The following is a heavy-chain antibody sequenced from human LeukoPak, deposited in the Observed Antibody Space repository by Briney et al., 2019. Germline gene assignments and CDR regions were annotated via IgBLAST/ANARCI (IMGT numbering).Heavy chain of an antibody. CDR2: IYHSGGV. V-gene: IGHV4-38-2*01. Sequence: PSETLSLTCAVTGNSINSGYYWGWIRQPPGKGLEWIGSIYHSGGVYYNPSLKSRVTISVDSSNNRFSLKLTSVTAADTAVYYCVGQHDGNGYYFYWGQGTLVTVSS. CDR3: VGQHDGNGYYFY. D-gene: IGHD3-22*01. CDR1: GNSINSGYY. J-gene: IGHJ4*02.